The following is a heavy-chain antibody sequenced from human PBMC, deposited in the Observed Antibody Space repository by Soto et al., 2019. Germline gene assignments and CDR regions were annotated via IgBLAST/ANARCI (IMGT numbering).Heavy chain of an antibody. V-gene: IGHV3-53*01. Sequence: EVRLVESGGGLIQPGGSLRLSCAASGVSIISHYMAWVRQAPGKGLEWISLIYAGGSTLYADSVKGRFTISRDNSKNTLYLQMDSLTAEDTSVYYCASGENGYNKCYVDFWGQGTLVTVSS. CDR2: IYAGGST. CDR1: GVSIISHY. J-gene: IGHJ4*02. D-gene: IGHD5-12*01. CDR3: ASGENGYNKCYVDF.